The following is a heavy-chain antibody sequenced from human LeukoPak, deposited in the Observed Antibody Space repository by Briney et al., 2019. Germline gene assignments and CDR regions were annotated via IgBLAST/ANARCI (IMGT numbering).Heavy chain of an antibody. V-gene: IGHV4-59*01. CDR2: IYYSGSP. Sequence: SETLSLTCTVSGGSISSYYWNWIRQPPGKGLEWIGYIYYSGSPNYNPSLKNRDTISLDTSKNQFSLKLSSVTAADTAVYYCARAPTLYYYNMDVWGKGTTVTVSS. J-gene: IGHJ6*03. CDR3: ARAPTLYYYNMDV. CDR1: GGSISSYY.